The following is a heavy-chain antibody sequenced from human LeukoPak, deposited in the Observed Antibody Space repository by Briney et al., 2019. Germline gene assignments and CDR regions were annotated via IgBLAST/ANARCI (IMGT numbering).Heavy chain of an antibody. D-gene: IGHD3-16*01. J-gene: IGHJ6*03. V-gene: IGHV3-33*06. CDR3: AKDGDRGTSFYYYYMDV. CDR1: GFAFGDYG. Sequence: GRSLRLSCAASGFAFGDYGMQWVRQAPGKGLEWVALIWHDGSNTYYADSVRGRFTISRDSSKNTLYLQMNSLRAEDTAVYYCAKDGDRGTSFYYYYMDVRGKGTTVTVSS. CDR2: IWHDGSNT.